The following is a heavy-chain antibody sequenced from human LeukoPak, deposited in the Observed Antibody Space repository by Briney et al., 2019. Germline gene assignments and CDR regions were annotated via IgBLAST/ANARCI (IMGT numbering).Heavy chain of an antibody. J-gene: IGHJ5*02. CDR2: INQDGSEK. D-gene: IGHD2-15*01. CDR1: GFTFSSYW. V-gene: IGHV3-7*01. Sequence: PGGSLRLSCAASGFTFSSYWMSWVRQAPGKGLERVANINQDGSEKYYVDSVKGRFTISRDNAKNSLYLQMNSLRAEDTAVYYCAREGCSGGSCYHNWFDPWGQGTLVTVSS. CDR3: AREGCSGGSCYHNWFDP.